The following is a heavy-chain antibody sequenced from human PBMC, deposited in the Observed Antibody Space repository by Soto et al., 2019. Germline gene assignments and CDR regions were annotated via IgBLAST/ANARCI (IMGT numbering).Heavy chain of an antibody. V-gene: IGHV1-2*04. J-gene: IGHJ4*02. Sequence: GASVKVSCKASGYTFTGYYMHWVRQAPGQGLEWMGWINPNSGGTNYAQKFQGWVTMTRDTSISTAYMELSRLRSDDTAVYYCAREIGRVLVRAARPTPIGYWGQGTLVTVSS. CDR1: GYTFTGYY. CDR2: INPNSGGT. CDR3: AREIGRVLVRAARPTPIGY. D-gene: IGHD6-6*01.